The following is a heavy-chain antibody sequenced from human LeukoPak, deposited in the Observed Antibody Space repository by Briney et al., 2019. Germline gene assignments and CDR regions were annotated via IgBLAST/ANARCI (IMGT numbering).Heavy chain of an antibody. CDR2: IKQDGSEK. V-gene: IGHV3-7*01. Sequence: PGGSLRLPRAASGFTFSGYWMSGVRQAPGKGLEWVANIKQDGSEKSYVDAVKGRFTISTDNAKNSLYLQMSSLRAEDTAVYYCARFDPNSGSYKDFDYWGQGTLVTVSS. CDR3: ARFDPNSGSYKDFDY. CDR1: GFTFSGYW. J-gene: IGHJ4*02. D-gene: IGHD1-26*01.